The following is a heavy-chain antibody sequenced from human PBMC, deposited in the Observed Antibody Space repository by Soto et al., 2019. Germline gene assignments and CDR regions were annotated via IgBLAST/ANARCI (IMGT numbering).Heavy chain of an antibody. CDR3: AKGAVAGTPTSYYYYGMDV. CDR2: IIPIFGTA. V-gene: IGHV1-69*12. CDR1: GGTFRTYA. Sequence: QVQLLQSGAEVKKPGSSVRVSCEASGGTFRTYAISWVRQAPGQGLEWMGEIIPIFGTANYAQKFQGRVTITADESKTPVYMDLRSLRSEDTAVYYCAKGAVAGTPTSYYYYGMDVWGEGTTVTVSS. J-gene: IGHJ6*04. D-gene: IGHD6-19*01.